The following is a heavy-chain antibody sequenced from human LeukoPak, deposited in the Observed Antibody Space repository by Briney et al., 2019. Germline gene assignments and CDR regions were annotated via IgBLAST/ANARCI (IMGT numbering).Heavy chain of an antibody. Sequence: GESLNIYCKGSGYSFTSYWIGWVREMPGKGLGWMGIIYPGDSDTRYSPYFTGQVTISADKSISTAYLQWSSLKASDTAMYFCARRGYCSSTSCWWFDPWGQGTLVTVSS. CDR3: ARRGYCSSTSCWWFDP. V-gene: IGHV5-51*01. D-gene: IGHD2-2*01. CDR1: GYSFTSYW. J-gene: IGHJ5*02. CDR2: IYPGDSDT.